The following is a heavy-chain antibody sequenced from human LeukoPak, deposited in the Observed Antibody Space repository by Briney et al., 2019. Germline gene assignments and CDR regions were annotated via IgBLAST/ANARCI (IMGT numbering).Heavy chain of an antibody. D-gene: IGHD3-3*01. J-gene: IGHJ5*02. V-gene: IGHV1-18*01. Sequence: GAPVTVSCKASGYTFTSYGISWVRQAPGQGLEWMGWISAHNGNTNYAQKLQGRVTMTTDTSTSTAYMELRSLRSDDTAVYYCARDRYDFWSGYHSRAGWFDPWGQGTLVTVSS. CDR2: ISAHNGNT. CDR3: ARDRYDFWSGYHSRAGWFDP. CDR1: GYTFTSYG.